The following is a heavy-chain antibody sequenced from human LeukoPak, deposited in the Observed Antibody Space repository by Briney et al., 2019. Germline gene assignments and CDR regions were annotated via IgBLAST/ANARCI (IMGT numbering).Heavy chain of an antibody. J-gene: IGHJ4*02. CDR2: INHSGST. Sequence: SETLSLTCAVYGGSFSGYYWSWIRQPPGKGLEWIGEINHSGSTNYNPSLKSRVTISVDTSKNQFSLKLSSVTAADTAVYYCATQAYGREYYFDYWGQGTLVTVSS. CDR3: ATQAYGREYYFDY. V-gene: IGHV4-34*01. CDR1: GGSFSGYY. D-gene: IGHD2/OR15-2a*01.